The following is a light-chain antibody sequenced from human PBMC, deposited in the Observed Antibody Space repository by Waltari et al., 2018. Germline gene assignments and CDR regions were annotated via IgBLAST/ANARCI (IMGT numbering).Light chain of an antibody. CDR2: EVS. CDR1: SSAVGAYDY. CDR3: SSYGGNTYHLI. V-gene: IGLV2-8*01. Sequence: QSALTQPPSASGSPGQSVTISCTGTSSAVGAYDYVSWYQQAPGKAPKLMSYEVSKRPSGVHDRFSGPKSGNTASLTVSGLQAEDEADYYCSSYGGNTYHLIFGGGTKLTVL. J-gene: IGLJ2*01.